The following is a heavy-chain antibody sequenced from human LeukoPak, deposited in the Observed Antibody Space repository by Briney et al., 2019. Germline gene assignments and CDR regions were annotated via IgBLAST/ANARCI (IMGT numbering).Heavy chain of an antibody. CDR2: INTNTGNP. D-gene: IGHD2-15*01. V-gene: IGHV7-4-1*02. CDR1: GYTFTDYY. Sequence: AASVKVSCKASGYTFTDYYMDWVRQAPGQGLEWMGWINTNTGNPTYAQGFTGRFVFSLDTSVSTAYLQISSLKAEDTAVYYCASSPEHCSGGSCYPYYFDYWGQGTLVTVSS. CDR3: ASSPEHCSGGSCYPYYFDY. J-gene: IGHJ4*02.